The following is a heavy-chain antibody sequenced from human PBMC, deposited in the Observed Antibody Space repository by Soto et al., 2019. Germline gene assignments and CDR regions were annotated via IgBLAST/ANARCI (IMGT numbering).Heavy chain of an antibody. D-gene: IGHD3-22*01. CDR3: ASDWGDDSAFYDPFQV. CDR1: GFSFSKFA. CDR2: ISADGEST. V-gene: IGHV3-23*01. Sequence: EVQLLESGGGVVQPGGALRLSCAASGFSFSKFAVSWVRQAPGKGLEWVSAISADGESTFYVDSVKGRFTISRDNSKNALFLQMNALRVEDTAVYYCASDWGDDSAFYDPFQVWGQGTMVSVSS. J-gene: IGHJ3*01.